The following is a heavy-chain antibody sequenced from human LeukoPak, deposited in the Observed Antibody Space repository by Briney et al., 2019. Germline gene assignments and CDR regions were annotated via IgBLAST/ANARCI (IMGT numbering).Heavy chain of an antibody. V-gene: IGHV4-4*02. CDR1: GGSISNSNW. D-gene: IGHD6-13*01. J-gene: IGHJ4*02. CDR3: AREYSSSYFDY. Sequence: SETLSLTCAVSGGSISNSNWWSWVRQPPGKGLEWIGEIYHSGSTNYNPSLKSRVTISVDTSKNQFSLKLSSVTAADTVVYYCAREYSSSYFDYWGQGTLVTVSS. CDR2: IYHSGST.